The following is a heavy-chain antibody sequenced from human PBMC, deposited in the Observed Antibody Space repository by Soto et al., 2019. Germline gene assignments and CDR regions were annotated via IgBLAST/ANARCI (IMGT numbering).Heavy chain of an antibody. D-gene: IGHD6-19*01. V-gene: IGHV4-4*07. Sequence: SETLSLTCTVSGDSISRYFWSWIRQPAGKGLEWIGRVHTSGSTTYNPSLKSRVTMSVDTSKSQFSLKLTSVTAADTAVYYCAREKAVASTGRLDPWGQGTLVTVSS. J-gene: IGHJ5*02. CDR2: VHTSGST. CDR3: AREKAVASTGRLDP. CDR1: GDSISRYF.